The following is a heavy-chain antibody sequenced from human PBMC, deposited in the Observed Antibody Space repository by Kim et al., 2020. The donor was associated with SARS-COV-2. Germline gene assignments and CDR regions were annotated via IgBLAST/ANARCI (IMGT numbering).Heavy chain of an antibody. D-gene: IGHD6-13*01. CDR3: ATDVGSRSNNAGAFDI. CDR2: IDPSDSYI. CDR1: GYTFTRSW. Sequence: GESLKISCKASGYTFTRSWITWVRQMPGKGLEWMGRIDPSDSYINYSPSFQGHVTISVDKSISAAYLQWNSLKASDTATYYCATDVGSRSNNAGAFDIWGQGTMLTVSS. J-gene: IGHJ3*02. V-gene: IGHV5-10-1*01.